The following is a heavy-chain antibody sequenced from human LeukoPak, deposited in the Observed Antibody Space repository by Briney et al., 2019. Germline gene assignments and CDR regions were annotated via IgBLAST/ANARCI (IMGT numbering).Heavy chain of an antibody. Sequence: GASVKVSCKASGYTFTSYGISWVRQAPGQGLEWMGWISAYNGNTNYAQKLQGRVTMTTDTSTSTAYMELRSLRSDDTAVYYCARSDPPGLYCSSTSCYFDYWGQGTLVTVSS. V-gene: IGHV1-18*01. J-gene: IGHJ4*02. CDR1: GYTFTSYG. CDR3: ARSDPPGLYCSSTSCYFDY. CDR2: ISAYNGNT. D-gene: IGHD2-2*01.